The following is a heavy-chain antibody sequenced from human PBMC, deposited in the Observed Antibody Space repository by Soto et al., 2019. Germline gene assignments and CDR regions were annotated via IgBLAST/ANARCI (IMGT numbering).Heavy chain of an antibody. CDR1: GYTFTSYG. CDR3: ARGGPFIVVVPAATTGYYYYGMDV. D-gene: IGHD2-2*01. Sequence: GASVKVSCKASGYTFTSYGISWVRQAPGQGLEWMGGIIPIFGTANYAQKFQGRVTITADESTSTAYMELSSLRSEDTAVYYCARGGPFIVVVPAATTGYYYYGMDVWGQGTTVTVSS. V-gene: IGHV1-69*13. CDR2: IIPIFGTA. J-gene: IGHJ6*02.